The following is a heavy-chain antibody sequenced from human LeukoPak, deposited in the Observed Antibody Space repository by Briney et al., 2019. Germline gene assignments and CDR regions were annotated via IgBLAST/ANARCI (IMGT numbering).Heavy chain of an antibody. CDR1: GFSFSSYA. CDR2: ISGSDGST. D-gene: IGHD6-13*01. J-gene: IGHJ4*02. CDR3: AKDRGYSSSWFPVGY. V-gene: IGHV3-23*01. Sequence: GGSLRLSCAASGFSFSSYAMSWVRQAPGKGLEWVSGISGSDGSTYYADSVKGRFTISRDNSKNTLYLQMNSLRAEDTAVYYCAKDRGYSSSWFPVGYWGQGTLVTVSS.